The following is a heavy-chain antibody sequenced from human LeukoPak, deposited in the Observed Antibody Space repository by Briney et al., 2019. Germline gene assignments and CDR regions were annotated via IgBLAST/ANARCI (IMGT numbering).Heavy chain of an antibody. V-gene: IGHV4-34*01. CDR3: ARSRWYRVVFDP. J-gene: IGHJ5*02. D-gene: IGHD6-13*01. Sequence: PSETLSLTCAVYGGSFSGYYWSWIRQPPGKGLEWIGEINHSGSTNYNPSLKSRVTISVDTSKNQFSLKLSSVTAADTAVYYCARSRWYRVVFDPWGQGTLVTVSS. CDR1: GGSFSGYY. CDR2: INHSGST.